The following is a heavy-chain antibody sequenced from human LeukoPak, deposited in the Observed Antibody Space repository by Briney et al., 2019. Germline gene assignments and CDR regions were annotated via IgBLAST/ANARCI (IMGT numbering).Heavy chain of an antibody. CDR2: IYYSGST. D-gene: IGHD5-18*01. J-gene: IGHJ4*02. Sequence: PSETLSLTCSVSGGSLSSSSYYWGWIRQPPGRGLEWIGSIYYSGSTYYNPSLKSRVTISVDTSKNQFSLKLSSVTAADTAVYYCARDASDTAMVSGDYWGQGTLVTVSS. CDR3: ARDASDTAMVSGDY. V-gene: IGHV4-39*07. CDR1: GGSLSSSSYY.